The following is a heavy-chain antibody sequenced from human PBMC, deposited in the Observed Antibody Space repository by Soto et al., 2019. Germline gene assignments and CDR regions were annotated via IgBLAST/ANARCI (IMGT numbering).Heavy chain of an antibody. J-gene: IGHJ4*02. V-gene: IGHV4-34*01. CDR1: GGSFSGYY. CDR2: ITHSGSA. CDR3: ARSSVRGWSY. D-gene: IGHD3-10*02. Sequence: VQLQQWGAGLLKPSETLSLTCAVYGGSFSGYYWTWIRQPPGKGLEWIGEITHSGSANYNPSLKSRVTISVDTSKNQFSLNLNSVTAADTAVYYCARSSVRGWSYWGQGTLVTVSS.